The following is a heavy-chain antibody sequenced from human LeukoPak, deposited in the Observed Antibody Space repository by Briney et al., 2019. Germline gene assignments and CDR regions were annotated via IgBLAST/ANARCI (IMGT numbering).Heavy chain of an antibody. V-gene: IGHV3-7*01. CDR1: GFTFSSYA. CDR3: ARECLISSSSDY. J-gene: IGHJ4*01. D-gene: IGHD6-6*01. CDR2: IKQDGSEK. Sequence: GGSLRLSCAASGFTFSSYAMSWVRQAPGKVLEWVANIKQDGSEKYYVDSVKGRFSISRDNAKNSLYLQMNSLRAEDTAVYYCARECLISSSSDYWGHGTLVTVSS.